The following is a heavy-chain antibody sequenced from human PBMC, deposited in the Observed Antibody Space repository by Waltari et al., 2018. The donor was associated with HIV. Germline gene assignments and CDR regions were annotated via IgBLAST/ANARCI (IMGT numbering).Heavy chain of an antibody. CDR1: VGSLSGYY. V-gene: IGHV4-34*02. CDR2: LSRTGGTNKT. J-gene: IGHJ2*01. Sequence: QEQLQQWGAGLLKSSETLSLTCAVYVGSLSGYYWSWIRQSPGKGLEWIGELSRTGGTNKTNNKPSLKSQVSMSLDTSQNQCYLKLASVTAADTAVYFCARGRMTTVTTPPYYYFDLWGRGTLVTVSS. CDR3: ARGRMTTVTTPPYYYFDL. D-gene: IGHD4-17*01.